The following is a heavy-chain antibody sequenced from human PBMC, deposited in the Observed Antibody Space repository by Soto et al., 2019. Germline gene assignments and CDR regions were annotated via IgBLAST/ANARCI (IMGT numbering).Heavy chain of an antibody. J-gene: IGHJ5*02. CDR1: GDSISSYY. CDR2: VYFSGNT. Sequence: SETLSLTCTVSGDSISSYYWTWIRQSPGKGLEWIGYVYFSGNTNYNPSLKSRVTISIDTSKNQFSLRLASVTAADTAFYYCGSVRPSGYVLSWGQGTLVTVSS. D-gene: IGHD6-25*01. V-gene: IGHV4-59*01. CDR3: GSVRPSGYVLS.